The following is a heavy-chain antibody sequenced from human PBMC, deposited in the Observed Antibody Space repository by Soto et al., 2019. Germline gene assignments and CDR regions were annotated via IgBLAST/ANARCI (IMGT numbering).Heavy chain of an antibody. CDR3: ARDTGAYGPYYFDY. CDR2: ISHDGSNK. J-gene: IGHJ4*02. CDR1: GFIFSSYA. Sequence: VGSLRLSCAASGFIFSSYAMHWVRQAPGNGLEWVAVISHDGSNKYYADSVKGRFTISRDNSKNTLYLQMNSLRAEDTAVYYCARDTGAYGPYYFDYWGQGTLVTVSS. V-gene: IGHV3-30*14. D-gene: IGHD3-10*01.